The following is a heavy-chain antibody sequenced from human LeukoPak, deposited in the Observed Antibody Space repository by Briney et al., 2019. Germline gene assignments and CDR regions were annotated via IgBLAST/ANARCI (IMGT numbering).Heavy chain of an antibody. Sequence: GGSLRLSCAASGFTVSTNYVSWVRQAPGKGLEWVSVINRSGSTYYADSVKGRFTISRDNSKNTLYLQMNRLRAEDTAVYYCARDSGHDAFDIWGQGTMVTVSS. CDR3: ARDSGHDAFDI. CDR2: INRSGST. CDR1: GFTVSTNY. J-gene: IGHJ3*02. V-gene: IGHV3-53*01.